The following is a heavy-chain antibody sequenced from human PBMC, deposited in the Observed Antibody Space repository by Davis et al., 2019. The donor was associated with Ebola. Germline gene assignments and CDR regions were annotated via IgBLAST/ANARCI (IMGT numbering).Heavy chain of an antibody. V-gene: IGHV3-48*02. J-gene: IGHJ6*04. CDR3: AKGGSGWPSDYSYGMGV. D-gene: IGHD6-19*01. Sequence: GESLKISCAASGFTFSSYSMNWVRQAPGKGLEWVSYISSSSSTIYYADSVKGRFTISRDNAKNSLYLQMNSLRDEDTAVYYCAKGGSGWPSDYSYGMGVWGKGTTVTVSS. CDR2: ISSSSSTI. CDR1: GFTFSSYS.